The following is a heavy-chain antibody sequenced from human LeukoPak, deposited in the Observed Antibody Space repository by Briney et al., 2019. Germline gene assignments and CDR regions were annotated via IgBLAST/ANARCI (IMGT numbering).Heavy chain of an antibody. CDR3: GRAGADSSGYYTIDY. V-gene: IGHV4-59*08. CDR2: IHYSGST. Sequence: SETLSLTCTVSGGSISSSYWSWIRQPPGKGLEWIGYIHYSGSTYYNPSLKSRVSISVDTSKNQFSLRLSSVTAADTAVYYCGRAGADSSGYYTIDYWGQGTLVTVSS. D-gene: IGHD3-22*01. CDR1: GGSISSSY. J-gene: IGHJ4*02.